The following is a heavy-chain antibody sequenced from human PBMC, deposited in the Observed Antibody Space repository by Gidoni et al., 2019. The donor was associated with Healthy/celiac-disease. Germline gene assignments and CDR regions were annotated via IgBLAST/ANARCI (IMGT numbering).Heavy chain of an antibody. V-gene: IGHV4-39*01. J-gene: IGHJ4*02. CDR3: ARHVGSGYYFDY. CDR2: IYYSGST. Sequence: QLQLQESGPGLVKPAETLSLTCTVSGGSISSSSYYWGWIRQPPGKGLEWIGSIYYSGSTYYNPSRKSRVTISVDTSKNQFSLKLSSVTAADTAVYYCARHVGSGYYFDYWGQGTLVTVSS. CDR1: GGSISSSSYY.